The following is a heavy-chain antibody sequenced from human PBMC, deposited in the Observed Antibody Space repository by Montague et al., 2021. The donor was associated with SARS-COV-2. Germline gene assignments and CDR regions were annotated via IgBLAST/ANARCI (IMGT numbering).Heavy chain of an antibody. CDR2: FSDNKST. J-gene: IGHJ4*02. V-gene: IGHV4-59*08. D-gene: IGHD2-15*01. Sequence: SETLSLTCSSLVSWNSGADRKSIRLHPRQTWNSYAYFSDNKSTNYNPSLTSRVTMSVDTSKNQFSLTVNSVTAADTAVYYCARHYSATLPAVYWGQGTLGTVS. CDR3: ARHYSATLPAVY. CDR1: VSWNSGAD.